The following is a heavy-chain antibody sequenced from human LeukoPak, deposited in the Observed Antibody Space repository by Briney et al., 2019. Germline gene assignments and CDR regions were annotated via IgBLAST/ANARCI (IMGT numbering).Heavy chain of an antibody. CDR3: ARGSGNWFDP. J-gene: IGHJ5*02. V-gene: IGHV3-21*01. CDR2: ISSSSSYI. D-gene: IGHD3-10*01. Sequence: GGSLRLSCAASGFTFSSYSMNWVRQAPGKGLEWVSSISSSSSYIYYADLVKGRFTISRDNAKNSLYLQMNSLRPEDTAVYYCARGSGNWFDPWGQGTLVTVSS. CDR1: GFTFSSYS.